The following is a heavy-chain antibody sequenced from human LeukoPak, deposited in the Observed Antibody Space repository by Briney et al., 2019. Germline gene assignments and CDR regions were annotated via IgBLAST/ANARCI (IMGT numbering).Heavy chain of an antibody. CDR1: GDSVSSNSAA. V-gene: IGHV6-1*01. D-gene: IGHD2-15*01. CDR3: ARGDCSGGSCYSDGYFDY. J-gene: IGHJ4*02. CDR2: TYYRSKWYD. Sequence: SQTLSLTCALSGDSVSSNSAAWNWIRQSPSRGLEWLGRTYYRSKWYDDYAASVKSRITINPDTSKNQFSLQLKSVTPEDTAVYYCARGDCSGGSCYSDGYFDYWGQGTLVTVSS.